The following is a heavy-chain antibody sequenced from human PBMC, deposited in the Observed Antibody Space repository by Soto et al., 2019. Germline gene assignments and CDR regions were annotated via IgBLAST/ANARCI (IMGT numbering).Heavy chain of an antibody. V-gene: IGHV3-30-3*01. Sequence: QVQLVESGGGVVQPGRSLRLSCAASGFTFSSYAMHWVRQAPGKGLEWVAVISYDGSNKYYADSVKGRFTISRDNSKNTLYLQMNSLRAEDTAVYYCARGDSYSNYDLGMDVWGQGTTVTVSS. D-gene: IGHD4-4*01. CDR2: ISYDGSNK. CDR3: ARGDSYSNYDLGMDV. J-gene: IGHJ6*02. CDR1: GFTFSSYA.